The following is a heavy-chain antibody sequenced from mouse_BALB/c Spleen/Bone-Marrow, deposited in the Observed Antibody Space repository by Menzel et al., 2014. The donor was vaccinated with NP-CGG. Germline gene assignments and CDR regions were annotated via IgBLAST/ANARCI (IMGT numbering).Heavy chain of an antibody. J-gene: IGHJ1*01. Sequence: EVQGVESGGGLVQPGGSLRLSCAPSGFTFTDYYMSWVRQPPGKALEWLGFIRNKANGSTTEYSASVQGRFTISRDKAQSILYLQMNTLRAEDSATYYCARDEHYYIYWYFDVWGAGTTITVSS. V-gene: IGHV7-3*02. CDR2: IRNKANGSTT. CDR3: ARDEHYYIYWYFDV. D-gene: IGHD2-12*01. CDR1: GFTFTDYY.